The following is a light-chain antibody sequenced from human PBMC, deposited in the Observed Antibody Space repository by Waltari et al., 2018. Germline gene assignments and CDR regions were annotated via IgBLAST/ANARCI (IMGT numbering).Light chain of an antibody. J-gene: IGKJ1*01. CDR3: QHYVRLPVT. CDR2: GAS. Sequence: EIVLTQSPGTLSLSHGERVTLSGRASQSVGRSFSWYQQKPGQAPRLLIYGASSRATGIPDRFSGSGSGTDFSLTISRLAPDDLAVYYCQHYVRLPVTFGQGTKVEI. V-gene: IGKV3-20*01. CDR1: QSVGRSF.